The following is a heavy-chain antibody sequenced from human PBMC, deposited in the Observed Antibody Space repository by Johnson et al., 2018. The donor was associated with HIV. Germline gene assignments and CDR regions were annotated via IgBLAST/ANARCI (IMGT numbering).Heavy chain of an antibody. D-gene: IGHD1-14*01. CDR1: GFTFDDYA. Sequence: VQLVESGGGLVQPGRSLRLSCAASGFTFDDYAMHWVRQAPGKGLEWVSGISWNSGSIGYADSVKGRFTISRDNAKNSLYLQMNSLRAEDTAVYYCARTPSLPGAFDIWGQGTMVTVSS. CDR3: ARTPSLPGAFDI. V-gene: IGHV3-9*01. J-gene: IGHJ3*02. CDR2: ISWNSGSI.